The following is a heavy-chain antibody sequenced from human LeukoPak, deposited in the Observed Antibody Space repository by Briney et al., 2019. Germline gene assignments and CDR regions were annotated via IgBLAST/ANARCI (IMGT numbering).Heavy chain of an antibody. CDR1: GFTFSSYA. J-gene: IGHJ4*02. CDR2: ISGSGGST. Sequence: PGGSLRLSCAASGFTFSSYAMSWVRQAPGKGLERDSAISGSGGSTYYADSVKARFTISRDNSKNTLYLQMNSLRAEDTAVYYCAKAPTMVRGAEFHYWGQGTLVTVSS. D-gene: IGHD3-10*01. V-gene: IGHV3-23*01. CDR3: AKAPTMVRGAEFHY.